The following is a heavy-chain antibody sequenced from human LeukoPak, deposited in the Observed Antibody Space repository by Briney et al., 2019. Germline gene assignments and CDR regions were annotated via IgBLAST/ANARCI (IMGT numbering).Heavy chain of an antibody. D-gene: IGHD6-19*01. Sequence: GESLKISCKGSGYSFSTYWIGWVRQMPGKGLEWMGIIYPGDSDTRYSPSFQGQVTISADKSISTAYLQWSSLNAADTAMYYCARRGYRSGANAFDIWGQGTMVTVSS. CDR1: GYSFSTYW. V-gene: IGHV5-51*01. CDR2: IYPGDSDT. CDR3: ARRGYRSGANAFDI. J-gene: IGHJ3*02.